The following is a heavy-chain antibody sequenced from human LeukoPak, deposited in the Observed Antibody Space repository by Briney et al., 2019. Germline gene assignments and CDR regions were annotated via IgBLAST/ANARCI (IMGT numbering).Heavy chain of an antibody. CDR1: GGTFNSYA. J-gene: IGHJ6*02. CDR2: IIPIFGTA. V-gene: IGHV1-69*13. Sequence: ASVKVSCKASGGTFNSYAISWVRQAPGQGLEWMGGIIPIFGTANYAQKFQGRVTITADESTSTAYMELSSLRSEDTAVYYCAREECYGSGTCKIDYYYGMDVWGQGTTVTVSS. D-gene: IGHD3-10*01. CDR3: AREECYGSGTCKIDYYYGMDV.